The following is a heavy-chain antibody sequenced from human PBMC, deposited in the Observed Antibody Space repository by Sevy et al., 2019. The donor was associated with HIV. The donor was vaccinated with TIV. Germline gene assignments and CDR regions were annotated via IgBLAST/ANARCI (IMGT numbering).Heavy chain of an antibody. CDR2: INSDGSST. Sequence: GGSLRLSCAASGFTFSSYWMHWVRQAPGKGLVWVLRINSDGSSTSYADSVKGRFTISRDNAKNTLYLQMNSLRAEDTAVYYCARGGGGYNFLFDYWGQGTLVTVSS. CDR3: ARGGGGYNFLFDY. V-gene: IGHV3-74*01. CDR1: GFTFSSYW. J-gene: IGHJ4*02. D-gene: IGHD5-12*01.